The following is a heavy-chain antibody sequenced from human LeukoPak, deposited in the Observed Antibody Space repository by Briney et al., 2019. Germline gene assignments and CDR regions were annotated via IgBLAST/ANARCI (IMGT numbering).Heavy chain of an antibody. CDR3: ARDSQAVGTDFDY. V-gene: IGHV3-21*01. Sequence: PGGSLRLSCVASGFTFEDYAMNWVRQAPGKGLEWVSSISSSSSYITYADSVKGRFTISRDNAKNSLYLQMHSLRAEDTAVYYCARDSQAVGTDFDYWGQGTLVTVSS. CDR1: GFTFEDYA. CDR2: ISSSSSYI. J-gene: IGHJ4*02. D-gene: IGHD6-13*01.